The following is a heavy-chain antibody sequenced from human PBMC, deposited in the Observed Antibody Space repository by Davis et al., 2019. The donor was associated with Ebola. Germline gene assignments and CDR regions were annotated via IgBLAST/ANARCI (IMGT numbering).Heavy chain of an antibody. CDR3: ARDDFGVAPGDY. Sequence: GESLKISCAASGSTFSDYYMSWIRQAPGKGLEWASYISSSSSYTNYADSVKGRFTISRDNAKNSLYLQMNSLRAEDTAVYYCARDDFGVAPGDYWGQGTLVTVSS. J-gene: IGHJ4*02. D-gene: IGHD3-3*01. V-gene: IGHV3-11*06. CDR2: ISSSSSYT. CDR1: GSTFSDYY.